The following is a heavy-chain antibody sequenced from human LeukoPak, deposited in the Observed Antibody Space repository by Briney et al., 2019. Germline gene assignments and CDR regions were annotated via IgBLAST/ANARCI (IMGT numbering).Heavy chain of an antibody. V-gene: IGHV3-30*18. Sequence: GGSLRLSCAASGFTFSSYGMHWVRQAPGKGLEWVAVISYDGSNKYYADSVKGRFTISRDNSKNTLYLQMNSLRAEDTAVYYCAKDFNPSRHDYGDYGGGYYYYGMDVWGQGATVTVSS. J-gene: IGHJ6*02. CDR1: GFTFSSYG. CDR3: AKDFNPSRHDYGDYGGGYYYYGMDV. D-gene: IGHD4-17*01. CDR2: ISYDGSNK.